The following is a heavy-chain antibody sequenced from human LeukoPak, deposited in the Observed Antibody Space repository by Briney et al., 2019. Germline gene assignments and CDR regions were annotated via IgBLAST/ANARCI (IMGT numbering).Heavy chain of an antibody. CDR3: AKYPRAYGDYDIDY. V-gene: IGHV3-23*01. CDR1: GFTFSSYA. J-gene: IGHJ4*02. CDR2: ISGSGGST. Sequence: PGGSLRLSCTASGFTFSSYAMSWVRQAPGKGLDWVSAISGSGGSTYYADSVKGRFTISRDNSKNTLYLQMNSLRAEDTAVYYCAKYPRAYGDYDIDYWGQGTLVTVSS. D-gene: IGHD4-17*01.